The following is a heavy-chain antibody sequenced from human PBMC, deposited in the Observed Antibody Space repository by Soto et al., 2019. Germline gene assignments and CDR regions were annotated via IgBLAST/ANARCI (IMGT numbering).Heavy chain of an antibody. Sequence: QVQLVQSGAEVKKPGASVKVSCKASGYTFTNYGVSWVRQAPGQGLEWMGWINTYNGNTNYAQKFQGRVTMTTDTSTSTAHMELRRLRSDDTAAYYCAKVQEKWSKFFYYWGQGTLVTVSS. CDR3: AKVQEKWSKFFYY. D-gene: IGHD2-15*01. CDR2: INTYNGNT. CDR1: GYTFTNYG. V-gene: IGHV1-18*01. J-gene: IGHJ4*02.